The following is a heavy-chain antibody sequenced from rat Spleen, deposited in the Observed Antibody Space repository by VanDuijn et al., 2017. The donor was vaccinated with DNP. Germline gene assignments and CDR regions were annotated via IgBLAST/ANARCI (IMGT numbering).Heavy chain of an antibody. J-gene: IGHJ1*01. CDR1: GFIFSDYN. V-gene: IGHV5-7*01. CDR3: ARGSGTYYWYFDF. Sequence: EVQLVESGGGLVQPGRSLKLSCAASGFIFSDYNMVWVRQAPKKGLEWVATISNDGSRTYYRDSVKGRFTISRDNAKSILYLQMDSLRSEDTATYYCARGSGTYYWYFDFWGPGTMVTVSS. D-gene: IGHD5-1*01. CDR2: ISNDGSRT.